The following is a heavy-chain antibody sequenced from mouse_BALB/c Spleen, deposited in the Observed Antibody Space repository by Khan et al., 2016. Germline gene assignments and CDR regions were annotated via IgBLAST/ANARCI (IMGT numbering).Heavy chain of an antibody. CDR1: GYTFTSYW. Sequence: QVQLQQSGAELARPGASVKLSCKASGYTFTSYWMQWVKQRPGQGLEWIGAIYPGDGDTRYTQKFKGKATLTADKSSSTAYMQLSSLASEESADYYGASYYGSSYDYFDYWGQGTTLTVSS. CDR2: IYPGDGDT. J-gene: IGHJ2*01. V-gene: IGHV1-87*01. CDR3: ASYYGSSYDYFDY. D-gene: IGHD1-1*01.